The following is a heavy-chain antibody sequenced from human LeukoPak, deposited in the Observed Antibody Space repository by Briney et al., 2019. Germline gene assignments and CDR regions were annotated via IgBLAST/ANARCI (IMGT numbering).Heavy chain of an antibody. CDR3: ARQESSNYFDY. Sequence: PSETLSLTCAVYGGSFSGYYWSWTRQPPGKGLEWTGEINHSGSTNYNPSLKSRVTISVDTSKNQFSLKLSSVTAADTAVYYCARQESSNYFDYWGQGTLVTVSS. V-gene: IGHV4-34*01. CDR2: INHSGST. CDR1: GGSFSGYY. J-gene: IGHJ4*02.